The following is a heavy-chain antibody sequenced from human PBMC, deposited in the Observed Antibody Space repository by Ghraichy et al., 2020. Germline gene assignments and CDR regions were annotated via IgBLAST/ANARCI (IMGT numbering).Heavy chain of an antibody. CDR1: GYTFTGYG. CDR3: ARAGESTWHNYGLDG. J-gene: IGHJ6*02. V-gene: IGHV1-18*01. Sequence: ASVKVSCKASGYTFTGYGITWVRQAPGQGLEWMGWIGAYSDNTNYARKLQGRVTMTTDTSTTTAYMELRTRRSDDTAVYYCARAGESTWHNYGLDGWGQGTTVTVSS. CDR2: IGAYSDNT. D-gene: IGHD2/OR15-2a*01.